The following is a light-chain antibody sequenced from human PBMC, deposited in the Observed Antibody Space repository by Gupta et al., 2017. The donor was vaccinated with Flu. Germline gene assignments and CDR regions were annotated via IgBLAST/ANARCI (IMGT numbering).Light chain of an antibody. V-gene: IGLV6-57*01. Sequence: FLLTQPHSVSESPGKTITISCTRTSGNIASAFVQWCQQRPGRSPSTVIYDDDQRPSGVPDRFSGSVDSSSNSASLTISGLKSEDEADYYCQSFDSDTLAWVFGGGTKLTVL. J-gene: IGLJ3*02. CDR2: DDD. CDR1: SGNIASAF. CDR3: QSFDSDTLAWV.